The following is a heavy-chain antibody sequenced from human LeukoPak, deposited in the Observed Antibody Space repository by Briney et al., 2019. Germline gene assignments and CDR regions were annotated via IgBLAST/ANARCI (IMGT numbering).Heavy chain of an antibody. D-gene: IGHD5-18*01. Sequence: PGGSLRLSCAASGFTFSSYEMNWVRQAPGKGLEWVSYISSSGSTIYYADSVKGRFTISRDNAKNSLYLQMNSLRAEDTAVYYCAGVPVDTAMYYNYYYIDVWGKGTTVTISS. J-gene: IGHJ6*03. CDR1: GFTFSSYE. CDR3: AGVPVDTAMYYNYYYIDV. V-gene: IGHV3-48*03. CDR2: ISSSGSTI.